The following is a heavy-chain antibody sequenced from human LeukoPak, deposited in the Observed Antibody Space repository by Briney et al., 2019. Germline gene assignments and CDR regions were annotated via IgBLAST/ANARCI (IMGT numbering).Heavy chain of an antibody. Sequence: ASVKVSFKASGYNFTGYYMHWVRQAPGQGLEWMGWINPNSGGTNYAQKFQGRVTMTRDTSISTAYMDLSGLRSDDTAVYYCARATWELLEYDAFDIWGQGTMVTVSS. CDR1: GYNFTGYY. V-gene: IGHV1-2*02. D-gene: IGHD1-26*01. J-gene: IGHJ3*02. CDR2: INPNSGGT. CDR3: ARATWELLEYDAFDI.